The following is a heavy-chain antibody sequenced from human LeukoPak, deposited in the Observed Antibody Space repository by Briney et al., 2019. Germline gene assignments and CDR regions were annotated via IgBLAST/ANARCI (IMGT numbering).Heavy chain of an antibody. Sequence: GALRLSCAASGFTFSGYAMSWVRQAPGQGLEWVSTISGGDVSTYYADSVRGRFTISRANSKNTLFMQMNSLRAEDTAVYYCGKSGSRDWDYFEYWGQGTLVTASS. V-gene: IGHV3-23*01. CDR2: ISGGDVST. J-gene: IGHJ4*02. D-gene: IGHD6-19*01. CDR1: GFTFSGYA. CDR3: GKSGSRDWDYFEY.